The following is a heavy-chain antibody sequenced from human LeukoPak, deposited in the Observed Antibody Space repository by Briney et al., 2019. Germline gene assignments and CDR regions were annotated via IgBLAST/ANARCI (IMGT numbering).Heavy chain of an antibody. Sequence: SETLSLTCTVSGGSISSYYWSWIRQRPGKGREWIGYIYYSGSTNYKPSLKSRVTISVDTSKNQFSLKLSSVTAADTAVYYCARGGYYGSGNDFRFDPWGQGTLVTVSS. J-gene: IGHJ5*02. CDR1: GGSISSYY. CDR3: ARGGYYGSGNDFRFDP. CDR2: IYYSGST. D-gene: IGHD3-10*01. V-gene: IGHV4-59*01.